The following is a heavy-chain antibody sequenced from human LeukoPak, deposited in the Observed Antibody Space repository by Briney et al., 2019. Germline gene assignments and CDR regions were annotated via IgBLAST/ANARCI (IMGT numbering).Heavy chain of an antibody. D-gene: IGHD5-12*01. CDR3: ARTYIVATIRAFDI. CDR2: ISSSNSYI. Sequence: PGGSLRLSCAASGFTLSSYCMNWVRQAPGKWLEWVSSISSSNSYIYYADSVKGRFTISRDNAKNSLYLQMNSLRAEDTAVYYCARTYIVATIRAFDIWGQGTMVTVSS. V-gene: IGHV3-21*01. J-gene: IGHJ3*02. CDR1: GFTLSSYC.